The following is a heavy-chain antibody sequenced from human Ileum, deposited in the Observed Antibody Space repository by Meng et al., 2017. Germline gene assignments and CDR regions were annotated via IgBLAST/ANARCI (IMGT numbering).Heavy chain of an antibody. CDR2: IYQSGST. D-gene: IGHD1-26*01. V-gene: IGHV4-4*02. CDR3: ARHIVGPTPGMEY. J-gene: IGHJ4*02. Sequence: VQLQAPGPGLGKPSGTLSLTCAGSGDSISSSGWWSWVRQPPGKGLEWIGQIYQSGSTNYNPSLKSRVTISIDRSENQLSLKLSSVTAADTAVYYCARHIVGPTPGMEYWGQGTLVTVSS. CDR1: GDSISSSGW.